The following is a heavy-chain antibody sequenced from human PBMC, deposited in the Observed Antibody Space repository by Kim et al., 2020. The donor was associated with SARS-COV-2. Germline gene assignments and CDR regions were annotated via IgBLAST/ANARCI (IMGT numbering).Heavy chain of an antibody. J-gene: IGHJ5*02. CDR2: ISPYNGNT. CDR1: GYTFSSYG. V-gene: IGHV1-18*01. Sequence: ASVKVSCKASGYTFSSYGISWVRQAPGQGLEWMGWISPYNGNTNYAQKLQGRVTITTDTSTSTAYMELRILRSDDTAVYYCARGLKSYPQGDWLDPWGQGTLVTVSS. CDR3: ARGLKSYPQGDWLDP.